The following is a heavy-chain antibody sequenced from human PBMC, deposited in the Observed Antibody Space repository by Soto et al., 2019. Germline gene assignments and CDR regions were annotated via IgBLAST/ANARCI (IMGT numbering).Heavy chain of an antibody. CDR3: ARGSSSIVVVADYGRDV. Sequence: QVQLVQSGVEVKKPGASVKVSCKASGYTFIRHGISWVRQATGQGRAWMGWISGQNGNTNYAQKLQGKDTVTTETSSGTAEMELRSLRADDTAVYYCARGSSSIVVVADYGRDVWGQGPTVTFSS. D-gene: IGHD2-15*01. CDR2: ISGQNGNT. J-gene: IGHJ6*02. V-gene: IGHV1-18*04. CDR1: GYTFIRHG.